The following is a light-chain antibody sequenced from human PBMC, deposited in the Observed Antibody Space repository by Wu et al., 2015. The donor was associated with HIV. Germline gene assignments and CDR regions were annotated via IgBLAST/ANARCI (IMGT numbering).Light chain of an antibody. CDR1: QSISSY. CDR3: QQSYSTLTS. J-gene: IGKJ1*01. Sequence: DIQMTQSPSSLSASVGDRVTITCRASQSISSYLNWYQQKPGKAPKLLIYAASSLQSGVPSRFSGSGSGTDFTLTISSLQPEDFATYYCQQSYSTLTSFG. CDR2: AAS. V-gene: IGKV1-39*01.